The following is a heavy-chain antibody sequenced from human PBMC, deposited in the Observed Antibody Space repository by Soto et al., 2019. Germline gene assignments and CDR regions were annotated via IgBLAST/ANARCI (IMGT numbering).Heavy chain of an antibody. Sequence: QVQLVESGGGVVQPGRSLRLSCAASGFTFSSYAMHWVRQAPGKGLEWVAVISYDGSNKYYADSVKGRFTISRDNSKNTLCLQRNSLRAEDTAVYYCARAYDIVVVVAATRYNWFDPWGQGTLVTVSS. CDR1: GFTFSSYA. CDR3: ARAYDIVVVVAATRYNWFDP. D-gene: IGHD2-15*01. V-gene: IGHV3-30-3*01. CDR2: ISYDGSNK. J-gene: IGHJ5*02.